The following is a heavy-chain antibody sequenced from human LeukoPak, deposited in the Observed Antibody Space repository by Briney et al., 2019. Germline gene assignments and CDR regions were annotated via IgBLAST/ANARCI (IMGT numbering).Heavy chain of an antibody. CDR2: ISSSSSYI. CDR3: ARGALGMSGRIVDAFDI. D-gene: IGHD1-14*01. J-gene: IGHJ3*02. CDR1: GFIFSSYT. Sequence: GGSLRLSCAASGFIFSSYTMNWVRQAPGKGLEWVSSISSSSSYIYFVDSVKGRFTISRDNAKNSLYLQMNSLRAEDTAVYYCARGALGMSGRIVDAFDIWGQGTRVTVSS. V-gene: IGHV3-21*01.